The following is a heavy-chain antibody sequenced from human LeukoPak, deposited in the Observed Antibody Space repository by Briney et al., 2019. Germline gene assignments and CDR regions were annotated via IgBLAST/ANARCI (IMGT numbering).Heavy chain of an antibody. CDR1: GYTFTSYF. CDR2: INPSGGGT. J-gene: IGHJ4*02. D-gene: IGHD3-16*02. CDR3: ARGGAGWENLSFLDY. V-gene: IGHV1-46*01. Sequence: ASVKVSCKASGYTFTSYFMHWVRQAPGQGLEWMGIINPSGGGTSYAQKFQGRVTMTRDTSTSTVYMDLSSLRSEDTAVYYCARGGAGWENLSFLDYGGQGPLVPVSS.